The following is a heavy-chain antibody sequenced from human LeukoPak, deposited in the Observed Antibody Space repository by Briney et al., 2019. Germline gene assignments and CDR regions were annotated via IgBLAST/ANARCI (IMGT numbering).Heavy chain of an antibody. V-gene: IGHV4-59*08. J-gene: IGHJ4*02. Sequence: PSETLSLTCTVSGGSISNNYWSRIRQPPGKGLEWIGYIYNSGSTNYNPPLKSRVTISVDTSKNQFSLRLSSVTAADTAVYYCARHAGLSYGFDYWGQGTLVTVFS. CDR2: IYNSGST. D-gene: IGHD5-18*01. CDR1: GGSISNNY. CDR3: ARHAGLSYGFDY.